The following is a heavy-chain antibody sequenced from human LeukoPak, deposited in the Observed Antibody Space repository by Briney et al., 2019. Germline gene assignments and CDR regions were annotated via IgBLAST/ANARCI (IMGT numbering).Heavy chain of an antibody. CDR2: INHSGNT. CDR1: GGSFSGYC. CDR3: ARGRGRTFDI. Sequence: SETLSLTCAVYGGSFSGYCWSWIRQPPGKGLEWIGEINHSGNTNYNPSLKSRVTISVDTSKNQFSLKLSSVTAADTAVYYCARGRGRTFDIWGQGTMVTVSS. J-gene: IGHJ3*02. V-gene: IGHV4-34*01.